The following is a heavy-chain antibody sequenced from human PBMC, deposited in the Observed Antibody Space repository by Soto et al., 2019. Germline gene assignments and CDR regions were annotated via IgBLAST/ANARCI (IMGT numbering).Heavy chain of an antibody. Sequence: QVQLVQSGAEVKKPGASVKVSCKASGYTFASYGISRVRQAPGQGLEWMGWISAYNGNTNYAQKLQGRVTMTTDTSTSTAYMELRSLRSDDTAAYYCARDRSGGSSVVGAFDIWGQVTMVTVSS. D-gene: IGHD2-15*01. J-gene: IGHJ3*02. CDR3: ARDRSGGSSVVGAFDI. CDR1: GYTFASYG. V-gene: IGHV1-18*01. CDR2: ISAYNGNT.